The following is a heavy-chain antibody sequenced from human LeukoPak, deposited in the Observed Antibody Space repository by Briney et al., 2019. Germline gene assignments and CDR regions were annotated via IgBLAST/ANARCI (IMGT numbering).Heavy chain of an antibody. Sequence: GGSLRLSCAASGFTFSSYWMSWVRQAPGKGLEWVANIKQDGSEKYYVDSVKGRFTISRDNAKNSLYLQMNSLRAEDTALYYCAKERDVHKDGLAHWGRGTLVTVSS. CDR2: IKQDGSEK. CDR3: AKERDVHKDGLAH. CDR1: GFTFSSYW. V-gene: IGHV3-7*03. D-gene: IGHD5-24*01. J-gene: IGHJ4*02.